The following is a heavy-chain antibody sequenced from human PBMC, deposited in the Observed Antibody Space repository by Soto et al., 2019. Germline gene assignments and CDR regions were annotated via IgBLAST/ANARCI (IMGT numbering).Heavy chain of an antibody. CDR1: GGSISSYY. CDR3: ARDREYYDSSGYCPLSKWFDP. D-gene: IGHD3-22*01. Sequence: SETLSLTCTVSGGSISSYYWSWIRQPPGKGLEWIGYIYYSGSTNYNPSLKSRVTISVDTSKNQFSLKLSSVTVADTAVYYCARDREYYDSSGYCPLSKWFDPCDKGPLVTVSS. V-gene: IGHV4-59*12. CDR2: IYYSGST. J-gene: IGHJ5*02.